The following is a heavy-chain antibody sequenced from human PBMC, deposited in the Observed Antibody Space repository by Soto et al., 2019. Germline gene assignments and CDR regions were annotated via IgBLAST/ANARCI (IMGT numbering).Heavy chain of an antibody. CDR1: GFTVSSNY. CDR3: ATSSGWRAHDAFDI. V-gene: IGHV3-53*04. D-gene: IGHD6-19*01. J-gene: IGHJ3*02. CDR2: IYSGGST. Sequence: GGSLRLSCAASGFTVSSNYMSWVRQAPGKGLEWVSVIYSGGSTYYADSVKGRFTISRHNSKNTLYLQMNSLRAEDTAVYYCATSSGWRAHDAFDIWGQGTMVTVSS.